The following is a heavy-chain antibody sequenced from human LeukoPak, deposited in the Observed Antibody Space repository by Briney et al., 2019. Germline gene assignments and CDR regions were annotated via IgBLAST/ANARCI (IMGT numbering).Heavy chain of an antibody. CDR2: IYASGNS. V-gene: IGHV4-61*02. CDR1: GGPISSDTYY. CDR3: AGTRRYCSGGSCYNWFDP. J-gene: IGHJ5*02. Sequence: SETLSLTCTVSGGPISSDTYYWSWIRQPAGKGLEWIGRIYASGNSNYNASLKSRVTISIDTSNNQFSLRLSSVIASDTAVYYCAGTRRYCSGGSCYNWFDPWGQGTLVTVSS. D-gene: IGHD2-15*01.